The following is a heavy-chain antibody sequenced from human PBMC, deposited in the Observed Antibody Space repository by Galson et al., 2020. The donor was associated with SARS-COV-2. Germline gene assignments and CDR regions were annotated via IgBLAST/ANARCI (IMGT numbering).Heavy chain of an antibody. D-gene: IGHD2-21*01. Sequence: GESLKISCAASGFTFSSYGMHWVRQAPGKGLEWVAVISYDGSNKYYADSVKGRFTISRDNSKNTLYLQMNSLRAEDTAVYYCARDIVVAPVWGMDVWGQGTTVTVSS. CDR1: GFTFSSYG. CDR2: ISYDGSNK. J-gene: IGHJ6*02. CDR3: ARDIVVAPVWGMDV. V-gene: IGHV3-30*03.